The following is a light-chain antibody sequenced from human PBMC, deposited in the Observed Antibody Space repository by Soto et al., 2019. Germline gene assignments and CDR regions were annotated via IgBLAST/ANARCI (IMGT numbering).Light chain of an antibody. Sequence: EIVLTQCPATLSLSPGERATLSCRASQSVSSYLAWYQQKPGQAPRLLIHDASNRATGIPARFSGSGSGTDFTLTISSLEPEDFAVYYCQQRTNWWTFGQGTKVEIK. CDR2: DAS. V-gene: IGKV3-11*01. J-gene: IGKJ1*01. CDR3: QQRTNWWT. CDR1: QSVSSY.